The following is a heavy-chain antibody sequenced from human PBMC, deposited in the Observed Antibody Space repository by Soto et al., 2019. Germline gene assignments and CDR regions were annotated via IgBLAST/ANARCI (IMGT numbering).Heavy chain of an antibody. V-gene: IGHV3-21*01. Sequence: GGSLRLSCAASGFTFSRYGMNWLRQAPGKGLEWVSSISSSSSYIYYADSVKGRFTISRDNAKNSLYLQMNSLRAEDTAVYYCARDRGGYYYGMDVWGQGTTVTVSS. CDR1: GFTFSRYG. CDR2: ISSSSSYI. CDR3: ARDRGGYYYGMDV. J-gene: IGHJ6*02. D-gene: IGHD3-10*01.